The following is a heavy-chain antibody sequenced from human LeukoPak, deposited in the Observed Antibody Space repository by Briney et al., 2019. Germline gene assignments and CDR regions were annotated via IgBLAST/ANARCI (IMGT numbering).Heavy chain of an antibody. CDR2: ISYGGSNK. D-gene: IGHD2-15*01. Sequence: GGSLRLSCVASGFTFSNYAMHWVRQAPGKGLEWVAVISYGGSNKYYADSVKGRFTISRDNSKNTLYLQMISLRAEDTAVYYCARDGLAAATLHWCFDLWGRGTLVTVSS. J-gene: IGHJ2*01. CDR1: GFTFSNYA. CDR3: ARDGLAAATLHWCFDL. V-gene: IGHV3-30*04.